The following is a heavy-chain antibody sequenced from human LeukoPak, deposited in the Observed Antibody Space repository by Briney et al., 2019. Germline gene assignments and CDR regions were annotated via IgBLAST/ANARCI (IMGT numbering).Heavy chain of an antibody. D-gene: IGHD3-16*02. Sequence: ASVKVSCKASGYTFTGYYMHWVRQAPGQGLEWMGRINPNSGGTTYAQKFQGRVTMTRDTSISTAYMELSRLRSDDTAVYYCARSKYYDYVWGSYRPHYFDYWGQGTLVTVSS. CDR1: GYTFTGYY. CDR3: ARSKYYDYVWGSYRPHYFDY. CDR2: INPNSGGT. V-gene: IGHV1-2*06. J-gene: IGHJ4*02.